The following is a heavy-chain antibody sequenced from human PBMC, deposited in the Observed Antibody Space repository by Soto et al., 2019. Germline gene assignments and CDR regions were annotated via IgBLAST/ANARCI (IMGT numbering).Heavy chain of an antibody. J-gene: IGHJ4*01. CDR1: GFTFSSYA. Sequence: PGGSLRLSCAASGFTFSSYAMSWVRQAPGKGLEWVSAISGSGGSTYYADSVKGRFTISRDNSKNTLYLQMNSLRAEDTAVYYCAKWYCSNTSCYRSYAYCGQRSLVTGSA. D-gene: IGHD2-2*01. V-gene: IGHV3-23*01. CDR2: ISGSGGST. CDR3: AKWYCSNTSCYRSYAY.